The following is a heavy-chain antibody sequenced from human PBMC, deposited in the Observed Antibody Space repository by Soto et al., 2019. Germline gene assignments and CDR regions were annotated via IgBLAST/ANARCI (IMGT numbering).Heavy chain of an antibody. J-gene: IGHJ6*02. D-gene: IGHD3-22*01. V-gene: IGHV4-59*01. CDR1: GGSISSYY. CDR3: ARGRGYYDSSGSDYGMDV. CDR2: IYYSGST. Sequence: LSLTCTVSGGSISSYYWSWIRQPPGKGLEWIGYIYYSGSTNYNPSLKSRVTISVDTSKNQFSLKLSSVTAADTAVYYCARGRGYYDSSGSDYGMDVWGQGTTVTVSS.